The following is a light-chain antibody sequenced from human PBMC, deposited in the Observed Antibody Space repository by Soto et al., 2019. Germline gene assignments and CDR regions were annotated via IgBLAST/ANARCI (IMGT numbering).Light chain of an antibody. V-gene: IGKV3-11*01. CDR2: DAS. Sequence: EIVLTQSPGTLSLSPGERATLSCRASQKISSYLAWYQQKPGQAPRLLIYDASNKATGIPARFSGSGSGTEFTLTISRLEPEDCAVYYCQQRSNWPPLTFGGGSKVEIK. CDR1: QKISSY. J-gene: IGKJ4*01. CDR3: QQRSNWPPLT.